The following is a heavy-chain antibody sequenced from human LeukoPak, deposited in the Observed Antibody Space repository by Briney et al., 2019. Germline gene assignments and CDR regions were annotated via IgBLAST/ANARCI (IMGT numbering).Heavy chain of an antibody. CDR1: GGYVNTYC. CDR2: AYGNLSS. Sequence: PSETLSLTCTVSGGYVNTYCWSWIRQPPGKGLEWIGYAYGNLSSNYTPSLKSRVTISIDTSKNQFSLRLTSVTAADTAVYHCATYPTSGYFDYWGQGTLVIVS. D-gene: IGHD3-22*01. CDR3: ATYPTSGYFDY. J-gene: IGHJ4*02. V-gene: IGHV4-59*08.